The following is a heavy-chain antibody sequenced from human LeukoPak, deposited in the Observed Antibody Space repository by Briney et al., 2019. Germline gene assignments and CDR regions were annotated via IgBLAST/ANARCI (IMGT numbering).Heavy chain of an antibody. J-gene: IGHJ4*02. CDR2: IYPGDTDT. CDR1: GYSFTSYW. D-gene: IGHD2-2*01. V-gene: IGHV5-51*01. CDR3: ARLRSTYYFDY. Sequence: GESLKISCKGSGYSFTSYWIGWVRPLPGKGLEWMGIIYPGDTDTRYSPSFQGQVTISADKSISTAYLQWSSLKASDTAMYYCARLRSTYYFDYWGQGTLVTVSS.